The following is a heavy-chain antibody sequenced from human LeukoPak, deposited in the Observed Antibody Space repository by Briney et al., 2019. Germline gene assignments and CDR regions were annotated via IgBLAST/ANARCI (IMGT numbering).Heavy chain of an antibody. Sequence: SETLSLTCTVSGGSISSGSYYWSWIRQPAGKGLEWIGRIYTSGSTNYNPSLKSRVTISVDTSKNQFSLKLSSVTAADTAVYYCARVFGFWYFDLWGRGTLVTVSS. J-gene: IGHJ2*01. V-gene: IGHV4-61*02. D-gene: IGHD3-10*01. CDR3: ARVFGFWYFDL. CDR1: GGSISSGSYY. CDR2: IYTSGST.